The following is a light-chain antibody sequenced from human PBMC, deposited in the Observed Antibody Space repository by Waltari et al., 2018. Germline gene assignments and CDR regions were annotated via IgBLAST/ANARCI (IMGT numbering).Light chain of an antibody. V-gene: IGKV1-8*01. J-gene: IGKJ1*01. CDR3: QQDYRYLPT. CDR1: QGFSSY. Sequence: ATRITQSPSPLSASTGDRVTIYSRPRQGFSSYLAWYQQKPGKAPKLLIYAASTLQSGVPARFSGSGSGTDFTLTISCLQSEDFATYYCQQDYRYLPTFGQGTKVEIK. CDR2: AAS.